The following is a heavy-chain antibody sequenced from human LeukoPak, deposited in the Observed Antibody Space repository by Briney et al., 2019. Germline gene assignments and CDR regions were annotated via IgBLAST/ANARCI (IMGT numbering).Heavy chain of an antibody. CDR2: INWNGGST. CDR3: AKDTGYYYDSSNYFDP. V-gene: IGHV3-20*04. D-gene: IGHD3-22*01. J-gene: IGHJ5*02. CDR1: GFTFDDYG. Sequence: GGSLRLSCAASGFTFDDYGMSWVRQAPGKGLEWVSAINWNGGSTAYADSVKGRFTISRDNAKNSLYLQMNSLRAEDTAFYYCAKDTGYYYDSSNYFDPWGQGTLVTVSS.